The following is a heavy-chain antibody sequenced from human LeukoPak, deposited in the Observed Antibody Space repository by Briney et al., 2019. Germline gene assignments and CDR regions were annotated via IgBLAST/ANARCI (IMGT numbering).Heavy chain of an antibody. Sequence: SQTLSLTCTVSGGSISSGDYYWSWIRQPPGKGLEWIGYIYYSGSTNYNPSLKSRVTISVDTSKNQFSLKLSSVTAADTAVYYCASTDYGDFYWYFDLWGRGTLVTVSS. CDR3: ASTDYGDFYWYFDL. V-gene: IGHV4-61*08. J-gene: IGHJ2*01. CDR1: GGSISSGDYY. CDR2: IYYSGST. D-gene: IGHD4-17*01.